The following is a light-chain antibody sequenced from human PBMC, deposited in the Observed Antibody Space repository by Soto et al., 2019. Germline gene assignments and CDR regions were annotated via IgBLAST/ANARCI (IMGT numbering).Light chain of an antibody. V-gene: IGKV3-15*01. CDR1: QSVSSN. Sequence: EIVMTQSPATLSVSPGERATLSFRASQSVSSNLAWYQQKPGQAPRLLIYGASTMATGIPARLSGSGSGTEFTLTISSLKSEDVAVYYCQQYNNWPPYTFGQGTNLELK. J-gene: IGKJ2*01. CDR3: QQYNNWPPYT. CDR2: GAS.